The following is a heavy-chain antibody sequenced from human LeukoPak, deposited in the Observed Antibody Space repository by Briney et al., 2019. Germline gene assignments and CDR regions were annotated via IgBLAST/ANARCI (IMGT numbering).Heavy chain of an antibody. CDR3: ARSRSGTYYNADV. Sequence: GGSLRLSCAASGFTFSSYDMTWVRQAPGKGLEWVSYISSSGNTLYYADSVKGRFTISRDNSLYLQMNSLRAEDTAVYYCARSRSGTYYNADVWGKGTTVTISS. CDR2: ISSSGNTL. D-gene: IGHD3-10*01. CDR1: GFTFSSYD. V-gene: IGHV3-48*03. J-gene: IGHJ6*04.